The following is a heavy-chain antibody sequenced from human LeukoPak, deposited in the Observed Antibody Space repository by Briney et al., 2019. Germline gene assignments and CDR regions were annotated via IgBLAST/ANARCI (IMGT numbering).Heavy chain of an antibody. Sequence: GRSLTLARPAAGLSVTSNYISCVRPAAGKWLEWGSYIYSGGRTYYADSVKARFTISRHNPKNTLYLQMNSLRAEDTGVYYCARVGCSGGSCYAWGPYGMDVWGQGTTVTVSS. J-gene: IGHJ6*02. CDR1: GLSVTSNY. V-gene: IGHV3-53*04. D-gene: IGHD2-15*01. CDR2: IYSGGRT. CDR3: ARVGCSGGSCYAWGPYGMDV.